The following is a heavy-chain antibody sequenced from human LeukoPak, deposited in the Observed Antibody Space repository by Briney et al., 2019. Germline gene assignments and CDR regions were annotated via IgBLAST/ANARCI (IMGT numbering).Heavy chain of an antibody. CDR1: GGSISSGGYS. CDR2: IYHSGST. J-gene: IGHJ3*02. D-gene: IGHD3/OR15-3a*01. V-gene: IGHV4-30-2*01. Sequence: SQTLSLTCAVSGGSISSGGYSWSWIRQPPGKGLEWIGYIYHSGSTYYNPSLKSRVTISVDRSKNQFSLKLSSVTAADTAVYYCARASGMGDWSNAFDIWGQGTMVTVSS. CDR3: ARASGMGDWSNAFDI.